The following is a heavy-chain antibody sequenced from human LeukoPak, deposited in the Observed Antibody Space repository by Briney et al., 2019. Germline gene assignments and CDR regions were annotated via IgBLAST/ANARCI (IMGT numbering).Heavy chain of an antibody. V-gene: IGHV1-69*13. CDR3: ARGVLAAAGQPYYFDY. CDR1: GGTFSSYA. D-gene: IGHD6-13*01. CDR2: IIPIFGTA. Sequence: SVKVSCKASGGTFSSYAISWVRHAPGQGLEWMGGIIPIFGTANYAQKFQGRVTITADESTGTAYMELSSLRSEDTAVYYCARGVLAAAGQPYYFDYWGQGTLVTVSS. J-gene: IGHJ4*02.